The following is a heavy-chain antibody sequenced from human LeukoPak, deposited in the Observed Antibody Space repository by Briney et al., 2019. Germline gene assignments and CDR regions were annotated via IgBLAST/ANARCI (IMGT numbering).Heavy chain of an antibody. J-gene: IGHJ3*02. Sequence: PGGSLRLSCAASGFTFSSYWMSWVRQAPGKGLEWVANIKQDGSEKYYVDSVKGRFTISRDNAKNSLYLQMNSLRAEDTAVYYCARGLSGSYDAFDIWGQGTMVTVSS. CDR1: GFTFSSYW. V-gene: IGHV3-7*01. D-gene: IGHD1-26*01. CDR2: IKQDGSEK. CDR3: ARGLSGSYDAFDI.